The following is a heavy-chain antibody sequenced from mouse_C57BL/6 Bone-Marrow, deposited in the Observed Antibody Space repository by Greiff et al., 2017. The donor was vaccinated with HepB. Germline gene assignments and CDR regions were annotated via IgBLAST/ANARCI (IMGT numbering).Heavy chain of an antibody. CDR3: ARWGQPGYFDD. D-gene: IGHD6-1*01. CDR2: IDPSDSYT. CDR1: GYTFTSYW. V-gene: IGHV1-59*01. J-gene: IGHJ2*01. Sequence: QVQLQQSGAELVRPGPSVKLSCKASGYTFTSYWMHWVKQRPGQGLEWIGVIDPSDSYTNYNQKFKGKATLTVDTSSSTAYMQLSSLTSEDSAVYYCARWGQPGYFDDWGQGTTLTVSS.